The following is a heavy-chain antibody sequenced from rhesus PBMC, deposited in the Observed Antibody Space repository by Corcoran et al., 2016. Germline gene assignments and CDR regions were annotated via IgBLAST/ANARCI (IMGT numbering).Heavy chain of an antibody. CDR2: LSYDGRMK. Sequence: EVQLVESGGGLVQPGGSLRLSCAASGFPFSSYGMHWFRHAPGNGLEWVAGLSYDGRMKYYADSVKDRFTISRDNSKNMLYLQMNILKLEDTAVYYCARPRSSYSYWYFDLWGPGTPITISS. J-gene: IGHJ2*01. D-gene: IGHD5-12*01. V-gene: IGHV3-54*02. CDR1: GFPFSSYG. CDR3: ARPRSSYSYWYFDL.